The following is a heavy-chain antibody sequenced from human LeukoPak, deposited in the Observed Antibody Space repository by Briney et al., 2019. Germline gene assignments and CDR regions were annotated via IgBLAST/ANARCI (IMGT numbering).Heavy chain of an antibody. CDR2: ISSDGNNK. CDR1: GFTFSTYT. V-gene: IGHV3-30-3*01. Sequence: GGSLRLSCAVSGFTFSTYTMHWVRQAPGKGLEWVARISSDGNNKDYADSVKGRFTISRDNSKNTLYLHRNSLRGEETALYFCARGRCYMDYWGQGTLVTVSS. CDR3: ARGRCYMDY. J-gene: IGHJ4*02.